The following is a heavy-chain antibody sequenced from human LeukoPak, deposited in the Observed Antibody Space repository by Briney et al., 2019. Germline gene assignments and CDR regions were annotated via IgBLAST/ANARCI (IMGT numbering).Heavy chain of an antibody. J-gene: IGHJ4*02. D-gene: IGHD3-22*01. Sequence: GESLKISCKGSGYSFSSYWIGWVRQMPGKGLEWMGIIHPSDSDIRYSSSFQGQVTISVDKSISTAYLQWSSLKASDTAMYYCATCYDSRTYYFDYWGQGTLVTVSS. CDR3: ATCYDSRTYYFDY. V-gene: IGHV5-51*01. CDR1: GYSFSSYW. CDR2: IHPSDSDI.